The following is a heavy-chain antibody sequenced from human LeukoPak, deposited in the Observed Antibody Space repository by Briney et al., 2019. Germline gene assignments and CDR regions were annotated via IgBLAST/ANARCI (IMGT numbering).Heavy chain of an antibody. Sequence: PSGGSLRLSRAASGFTFSSYAMSCVRQAPGKWLEWVSLISGSGDSTYYADSVKGRFTISRDNSKNTLYLQMNSLRAEDTAVYHCASHGEDTVTTRWDSALWGRGTLVTVSS. D-gene: IGHD4-17*01. CDR1: GFTFSSYA. CDR2: ISGSGDST. CDR3: ASHGEDTVTTRWDSAL. V-gene: IGHV3-23*01. J-gene: IGHJ2*01.